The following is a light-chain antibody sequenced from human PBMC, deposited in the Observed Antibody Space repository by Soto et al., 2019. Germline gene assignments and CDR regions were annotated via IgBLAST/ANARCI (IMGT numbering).Light chain of an antibody. CDR1: QSVSSSF. J-gene: IGKJ4*01. V-gene: IGKV3-20*01. CDR2: GAS. Sequence: EIVLTQSPGTLSVSPGERATLSCMASQSVSSSFLAWYQQKPGQAPRLLIYGASRRAPGTPDTFSGSGSGTDFTLTISRLEPEDFAVYYCQQYDRSSLSFGGGTKVDIK. CDR3: QQYDRSSLS.